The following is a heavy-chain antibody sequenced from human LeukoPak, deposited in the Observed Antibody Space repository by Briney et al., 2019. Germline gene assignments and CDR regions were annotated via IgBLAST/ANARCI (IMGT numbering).Heavy chain of an antibody. D-gene: IGHD3-22*01. J-gene: IGHJ4*02. CDR3: ARLQPDDYYDSSGYNDY. CDR2: VIPIFGTA. V-gene: IGHV1-69*01. CDR1: GGTFSSYA. Sequence: SVKVSCKASGGTFSSYAISWVRQAPGQGLEWMGGVIPIFGTANYAQKFQGRVTITADESTSTAYMELSSLRSEDTAVYYCARLQPDDYYDSSGYNDYWGQGTLVTVSS.